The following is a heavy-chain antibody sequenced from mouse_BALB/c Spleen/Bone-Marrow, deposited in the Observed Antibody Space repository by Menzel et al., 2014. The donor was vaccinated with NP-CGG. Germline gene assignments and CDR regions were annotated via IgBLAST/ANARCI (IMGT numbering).Heavy chain of an antibody. Sequence: EVHLVESGGNLVKSGGSLKLSCAASGFTLSSYGMSWVRQTPEKRLEWVATISGGGSYTFYPDSVKGRFTISRDNAKNNLYLQLGSLRSEDTALYYCARHAYYDQTEVSFVYWGQGTLVTVSA. J-gene: IGHJ3*01. CDR2: ISGGGSYT. V-gene: IGHV5-9-2*01. D-gene: IGHD2-4*01. CDR3: ARHAYYDQTEVSFVY. CDR1: GFTLSSYG.